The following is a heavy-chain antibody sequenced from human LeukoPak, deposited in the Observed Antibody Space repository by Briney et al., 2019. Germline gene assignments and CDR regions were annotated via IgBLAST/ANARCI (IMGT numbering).Heavy chain of an antibody. CDR2: INHSGST. J-gene: IGHJ4*02. CDR3: ARWGSGSWSTNRNHLDY. D-gene: IGHD3-10*01. CDR1: GGSFSGYY. V-gene: IGHV4-34*01. Sequence: SETLSLTCAVYGGSFSGYYWSWIRQPPGKGLEWIGEINHSGSTNYNPSLKSRVTISVDTSKNQFSLKLSSVTAADTAVYYCARWGSGSWSTNRNHLDYWGQGTLVTVSS.